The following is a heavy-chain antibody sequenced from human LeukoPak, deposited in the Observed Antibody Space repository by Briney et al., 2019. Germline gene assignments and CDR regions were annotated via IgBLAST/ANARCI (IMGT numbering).Heavy chain of an antibody. Sequence: GGSLRLSCAASGFTFSSYWMHWVRQGPGKGLVWVSRIYSDGSRTTYADSAKGRFTISGDNAKNTLYLQMNSLRAEDTAVYYCARSGRGGAFDIWGHGTMVTVSS. CDR1: GFTFSSYW. V-gene: IGHV3-74*01. J-gene: IGHJ3*02. D-gene: IGHD1-26*01. CDR2: IYSDGSRT. CDR3: ARSGRGGAFDI.